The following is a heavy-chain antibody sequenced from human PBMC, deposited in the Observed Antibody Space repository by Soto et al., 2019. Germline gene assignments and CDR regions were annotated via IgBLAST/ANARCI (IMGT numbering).Heavy chain of an antibody. V-gene: IGHV5-51*01. CDR1: GYSFTSYW. CDR2: IYPGDSDT. CDR3: ARRTSYDSSGYQHYGMDV. J-gene: IGHJ6*02. Sequence: GESLKISCKGSGYSFTSYWIGWVRQMPGKGLEWMGIIYPGDSDTRYSPSFQGQVTISADKSISTAYLQWSSLKASDTAMYYCARRTSYDSSGYQHYGMDVWGQGTTVTVSS. D-gene: IGHD3-22*01.